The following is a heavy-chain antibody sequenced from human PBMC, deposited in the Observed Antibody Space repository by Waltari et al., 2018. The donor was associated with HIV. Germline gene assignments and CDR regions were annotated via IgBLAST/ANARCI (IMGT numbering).Heavy chain of an antibody. CDR3: ARVRSTMGRFQGFDY. Sequence: EVQLVETGGGLIQPGGSLRLSCAASGLTVSSNFVNWVRPAPGKGLEWVSLIYSGRSTYYADSVKGRFTISRDKSKNTLYLQKNSQRAEDTAVYDCARVRSTMGRFQGFDYWGQGTLVTVSS. CDR2: IYSGRST. D-gene: IGHD1-26*01. V-gene: IGHV3-53*02. CDR1: GLTVSSNF. J-gene: IGHJ4*02.